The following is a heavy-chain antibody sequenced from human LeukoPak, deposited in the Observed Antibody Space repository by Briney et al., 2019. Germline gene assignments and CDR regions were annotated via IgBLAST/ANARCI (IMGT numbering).Heavy chain of an antibody. Sequence: PGRSLRLSCAASGFTFSSYAMHWVRQAPGKGLEWVAVISYDGSNKYYADSVKGRFTISRDNSKNTLYLQMNSLRAEDTAVYYCAKERGAYCGGDCPGGFDLWGRGTLVTVSS. V-gene: IGHV3-30*04. J-gene: IGHJ2*01. CDR3: AKERGAYCGGDCPGGFDL. CDR2: ISYDGSNK. D-gene: IGHD2-21*02. CDR1: GFTFSSYA.